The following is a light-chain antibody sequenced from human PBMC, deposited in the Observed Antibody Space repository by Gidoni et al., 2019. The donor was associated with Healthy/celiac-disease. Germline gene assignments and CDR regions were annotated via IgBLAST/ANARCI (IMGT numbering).Light chain of an antibody. CDR1: QSVSSSY. CDR2: GAS. J-gene: IGKJ1*01. V-gene: IGKV3-20*01. Sequence: EIVLTPPPGTLSLSPGERAIPSCSASQSVSSSYLAWYQQKPGQAPRLLIYGASSRATGIPDRFSGSGSGTEFTLTISRLEPEDFAVYYCQQYGSSPWTFGQXTKVEIK. CDR3: QQYGSSPWT.